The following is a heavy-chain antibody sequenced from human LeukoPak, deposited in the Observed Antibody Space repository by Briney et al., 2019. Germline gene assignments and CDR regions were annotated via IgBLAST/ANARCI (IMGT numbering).Heavy chain of an antibody. D-gene: IGHD1-26*01. V-gene: IGHV3-23*01. CDR2: ISGSGVST. CDR1: GFIFSSYA. CDR3: AKDVGASLVPDY. J-gene: IGHJ4*02. Sequence: GGSLRLSCAASGFIFSSYAMNWVRQAPGKGLEWVSAISGSGVSTYYADSVKGRFTISRDNSKNTVYLQMNSLRAEDTAIYYCAKDVGASLVPDYWGQGTLVTVSS.